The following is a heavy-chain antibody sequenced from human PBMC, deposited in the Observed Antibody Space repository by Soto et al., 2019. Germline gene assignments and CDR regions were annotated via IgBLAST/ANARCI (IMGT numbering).Heavy chain of an antibody. CDR1: GFIFTNYA. J-gene: IGHJ3*01. CDR2: IGGRGNSA. D-gene: IGHD5-12*01. V-gene: IGHV3-23*01. Sequence: GGSLRLSCAASGFIFTNYAMNWVRQAPGKGLEWVSVIGGRGNSAYSADSVQGRFTISRDNSKNTLSLHMRSLTGDDTAIYYCVREGRGSFDFWGRGTMVTVSS. CDR3: VREGRGSFDF.